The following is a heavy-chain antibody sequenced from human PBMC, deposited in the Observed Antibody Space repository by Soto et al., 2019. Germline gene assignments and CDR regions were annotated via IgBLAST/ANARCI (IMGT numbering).Heavy chain of an antibody. V-gene: IGHV3-7*01. CDR1: GFTFSSYW. J-gene: IGHJ5*02. Sequence: EVQLVESGGGLVQPGGSLRLSCAASGFTFSSYWMSWVRQAPGKGLEWVANIKQDGSEKYYVDSVKGRFTISRDNAKNSLYLQMNSLRAEDTAVYYCARDRSPYCSSTSCSNWFDPWGQGTLVTVSS. D-gene: IGHD2-2*01. CDR2: IKQDGSEK. CDR3: ARDRSPYCSSTSCSNWFDP.